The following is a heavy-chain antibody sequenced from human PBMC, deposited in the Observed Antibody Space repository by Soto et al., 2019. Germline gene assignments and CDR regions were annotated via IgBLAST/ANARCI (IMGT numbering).Heavy chain of an antibody. J-gene: IGHJ1*01. CDR1: GGSGSTNSET. V-gene: IGHV6-1*01. D-gene: IGHD2-8*01. CDR3: ASPPPLTVQTIEDDFLQH. CDR2: TYYRSTWSY. Sequence: SKTLSQTYAISGGSGSTNSETWDRIRQSPSRGLEWLGTTYYRSTWSYDYAVSVQGRITINPDTSKNQFSLRLSSVTAADTATYYCASPPPLTVQTIEDDFLQHCGLGSLFTVSS.